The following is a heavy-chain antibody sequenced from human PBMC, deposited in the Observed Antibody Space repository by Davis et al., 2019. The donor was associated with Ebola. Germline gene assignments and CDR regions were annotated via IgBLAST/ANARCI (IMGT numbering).Heavy chain of an antibody. CDR3: ARSAGTVIGYYFDD. J-gene: IGHJ4*02. V-gene: IGHV1-8*01. CDR2: MNPNSGNT. D-gene: IGHD4-17*01. Sequence: ASVQVSCKASGYTFTSYDINWVRQATGQGLEWMGWMNPNSGNTGYAQKFQGRVTMTRNTSISTAYMELSSLRSEDTAVYYCARSAGTVIGYYFDDWGQGTLVTVSS. CDR1: GYTFTSYD.